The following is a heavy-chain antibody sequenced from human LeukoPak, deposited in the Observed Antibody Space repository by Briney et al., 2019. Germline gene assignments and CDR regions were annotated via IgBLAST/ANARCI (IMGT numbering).Heavy chain of an antibody. D-gene: IGHD3-10*01. V-gene: IGHV4-61*01. CDR1: GGSISSSSYY. CDR3: ARVEEGYGSGRRENYYYYYMDV. CDR2: IYYSGST. Sequence: SETLSLTCTVSGGSISSSSYYWSWTRQPPGKGLEWIGYIYYSGSTNYNPSLKSRVTISVDTSKNWFSLRLTSVTAADTAVYYCARVEEGYGSGRRENYYYYYMDVWGKGTTVTISS. J-gene: IGHJ6*03.